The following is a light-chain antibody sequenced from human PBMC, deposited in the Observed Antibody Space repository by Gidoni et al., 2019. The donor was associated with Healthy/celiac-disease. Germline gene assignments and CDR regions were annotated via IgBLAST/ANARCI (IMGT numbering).Light chain of an antibody. V-gene: IGKV3-11*01. Sequence: ELVLTQSPATLSLSPGERATLSCRASQSVSSYLAWYQQKPGQAPRLLIYDASNRATGIPARFSGSGSLTDFTLTISSLEPEDFAVYYCQQRSNWPPGYTFXQXTKLXIK. CDR1: QSVSSY. J-gene: IGKJ2*01. CDR3: QQRSNWPPGYT. CDR2: DAS.